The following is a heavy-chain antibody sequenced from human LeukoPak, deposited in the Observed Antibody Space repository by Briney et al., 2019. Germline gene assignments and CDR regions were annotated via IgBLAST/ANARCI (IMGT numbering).Heavy chain of an antibody. CDR1: GGSISSSSYY. D-gene: IGHD4-11*01. J-gene: IGHJ6*03. V-gene: IGHV4-39*01. CDR3: ARLVTTAFNKDIYYMDV. CDR2: IYYSGST. Sequence: PSETLSLTCTVSGGSISSSSYYWGWIRQPPGKGLEWIGSIYYSGSTYYNPSLKSRVTISVDTSKNQFSLKLSSVTAADTAVYYCARLVTTAFNKDIYYMDVWGKGTTVTVPS.